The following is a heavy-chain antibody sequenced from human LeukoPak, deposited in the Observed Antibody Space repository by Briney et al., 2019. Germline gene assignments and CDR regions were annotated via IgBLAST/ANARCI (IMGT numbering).Heavy chain of an antibody. CDR1: AFTFSTYS. V-gene: IGHV3-21*01. CDR2: ISGSSNYI. D-gene: IGHD1-26*01. J-gene: IGHJ5*02. Sequence: PGGSLRLSCAASAFTFSTYSMIWVRQAPGKGLEWVSSISGSSNYIYYADSVKGRFTISRDNTKNSLYLQMNNLRAEDTAVYYCARLGVGDLRAGLDPWGQGTLVTVPS. CDR3: ARLGVGDLRAGLDP.